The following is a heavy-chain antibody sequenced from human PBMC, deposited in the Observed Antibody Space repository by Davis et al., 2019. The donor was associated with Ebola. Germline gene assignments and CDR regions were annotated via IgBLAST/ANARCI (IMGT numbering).Heavy chain of an antibody. CDR3: ARRVEMTIGGSYNWLDP. CDR2: IYTSGST. Sequence: LRLSCTVSGDSISSGRYYWTWIRQPAGKGLEWIGHIYTSGSTNYNPSLKSRVTISVDTSKNQFSLKLSSVTAADTAVYYCARRVEMTIGGSYNWLDPWGQGTLVTVSS. D-gene: IGHD1-26*01. J-gene: IGHJ5*02. V-gene: IGHV4-61*09. CDR1: GDSISSGRYY.